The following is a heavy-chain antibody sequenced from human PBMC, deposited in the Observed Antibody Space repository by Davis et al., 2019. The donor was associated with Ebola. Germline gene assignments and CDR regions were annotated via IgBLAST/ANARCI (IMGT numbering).Heavy chain of an antibody. Sequence: SETLSLTCSVSGGSISSGTYYWGWVRQPPGKGLEWIGAIYYNGRTYYKSSLEGRVTISLDTSKNQFSLKLRSVTAADTAVYFCARDRHDSSAYGSWGQGTLVTVSS. CDR1: GGSISSGTYY. CDR3: ARDRHDSSAYGS. CDR2: IYYNGRT. J-gene: IGHJ4*02. V-gene: IGHV4-39*07. D-gene: IGHD3-22*01.